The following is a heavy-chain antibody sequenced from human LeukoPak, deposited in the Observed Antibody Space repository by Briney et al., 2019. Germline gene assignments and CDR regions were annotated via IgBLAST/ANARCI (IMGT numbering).Heavy chain of an antibody. V-gene: IGHV3-64*01. CDR2: ISSNGGST. D-gene: IGHD3-10*01. J-gene: IGHJ4*02. CDR1: GFTFSSYA. CDR3: ARDAFGVTGLFDY. Sequence: GGSLRLSCAASGFTFSSYAMHWVRQAPGKGLEHVSAISSNGGSTYYANSVKGRFTISRDNSKNTLYLQMGSLRAEDMAVYYCARDAFGVTGLFDYWGQGTLVTVSS.